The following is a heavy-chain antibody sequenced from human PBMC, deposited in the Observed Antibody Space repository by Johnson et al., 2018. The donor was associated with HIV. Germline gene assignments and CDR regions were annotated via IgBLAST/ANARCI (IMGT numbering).Heavy chain of an antibody. CDR1: GFTVSSNY. D-gene: IGHD6-13*01. CDR3: ARGEWSSSKGGSFDM. V-gene: IGHV3-53*01. Sequence: VQLVESGGGLIQPGGSLRLSCAASGFTVSSNYMIWVRQAPGKGLEWVSVIYSGGSTYYAESMTGRLIISRDNAKNSLFVEMNSLRAEDTAVYYCARGEWSSSKGGSFDMWGQGTLVTVSS. J-gene: IGHJ3*02. CDR2: IYSGGST.